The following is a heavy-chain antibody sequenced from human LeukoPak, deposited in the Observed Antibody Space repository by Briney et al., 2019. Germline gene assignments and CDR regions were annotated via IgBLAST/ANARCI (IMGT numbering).Heavy chain of an antibody. Sequence: GGSLRLSCAASGFTFSSYAMHWVRQAPGKGLEWVAVISYDGSNKYYADSVKGRFTISRDNSKNTLYLQMNSLRAEDTAVYYCAREVDFSSGQGSYWGQGTLVTVSS. D-gene: IGHD3-3*01. CDR3: AREVDFSSGQGSY. CDR1: GFTFSSYA. CDR2: ISYDGSNK. V-gene: IGHV3-30-3*01. J-gene: IGHJ4*02.